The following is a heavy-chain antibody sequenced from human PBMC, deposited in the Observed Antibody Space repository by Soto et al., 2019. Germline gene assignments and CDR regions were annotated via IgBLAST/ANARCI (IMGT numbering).Heavy chain of an antibody. CDR2: FDPEDGET. D-gene: IGHD3-10*01. Sequence: ASVKVSCKVSGYTLNELSIHWVRQAPGKGLEWMGGFDPEDGETVYAQKFQGRVTMTEDTSTDTANMELSSLTSEDTAVYYCATGGPAGDFDYWGQGSLVTVSS. CDR1: GYTLNELS. V-gene: IGHV1-24*01. CDR3: ATGGPAGDFDY. J-gene: IGHJ4*02.